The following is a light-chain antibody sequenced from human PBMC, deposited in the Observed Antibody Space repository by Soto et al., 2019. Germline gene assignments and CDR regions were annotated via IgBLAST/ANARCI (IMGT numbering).Light chain of an antibody. V-gene: IGKV4-1*01. CDR1: QSVLYRSNNKNY. J-gene: IGKJ1*01. CDR3: QQYYSTPT. Sequence: DIVMTQSPDSLAVSLGERATIKCKSSQSVLYRSNNKNYLDWYQQKPGQPPKLLIYWASTRESGVPDRFSGSGSGTDFTLTISSLQAEDVAVYYCQQYYSTPTFGQGTKVEIK. CDR2: WAS.